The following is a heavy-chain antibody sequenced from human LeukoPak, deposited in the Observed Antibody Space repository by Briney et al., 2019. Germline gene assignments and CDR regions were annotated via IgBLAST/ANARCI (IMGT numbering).Heavy chain of an antibody. CDR1: GFTVSSNY. CDR2: IYSGGKT. Sequence: GGSLRLSCAASGFTVSSNYMSWVRQAPGKGLEWVSVIYSGGKTNYADSVRGRFTISRDISKNTLYLQMNSLRAEDTAVYYCAKGGVTMGIIDYWGQGTLVTVSS. D-gene: IGHD3-10*01. V-gene: IGHV3-53*01. CDR3: AKGGVTMGIIDY. J-gene: IGHJ4*02.